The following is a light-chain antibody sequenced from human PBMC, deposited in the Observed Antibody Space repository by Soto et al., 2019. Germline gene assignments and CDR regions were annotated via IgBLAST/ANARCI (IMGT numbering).Light chain of an antibody. Sequence: DIRMSHSPSSLSAAVGDRVTITCRASQSISSHLNWYQQKAGKAPKLLISGASSLESGVPSRFSGSGSGTDFTLTISSLQPEDFATYYCQQSYNNFPLTFGGGTKVDIK. CDR3: QQSYNNFPLT. V-gene: IGKV1-39*01. CDR1: QSISSH. J-gene: IGKJ4*01. CDR2: GAS.